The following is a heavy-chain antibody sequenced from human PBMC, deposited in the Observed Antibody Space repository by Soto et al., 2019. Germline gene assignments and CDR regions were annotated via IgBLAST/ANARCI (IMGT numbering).Heavy chain of an antibody. Sequence: EVQLLESGGGLVQPGGSLRLSCAASGFTFSSYAMSWVRQAPGKGLEWVSAISGSGGSTYYADSVKGRFTISRDNATNDLYLQMNSRRAEDTAVYYWAKGGVAMITFGGVIPTAGLFDYWGQGTLVTVSS. V-gene: IGHV3-23*01. CDR3: AKGGVAMITFGGVIPTAGLFDY. CDR2: ISGSGGST. D-gene: IGHD3-16*02. J-gene: IGHJ4*02. CDR1: GFTFSSYA.